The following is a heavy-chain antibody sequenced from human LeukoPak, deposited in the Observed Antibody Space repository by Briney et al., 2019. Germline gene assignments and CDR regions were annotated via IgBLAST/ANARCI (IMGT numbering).Heavy chain of an antibody. V-gene: IGHV1-8*01. CDR3: ARVAVVPFNYYYYMDV. D-gene: IGHD2-2*01. Sequence: ASVRVSCMASGYTFTSYDINWVRQAPGQGLEWMGWMNPKSGNTDYAQKFQGRVTMTRNTSISTAYMELSSLRSEDTSVYYCARVAVVPFNYYYYMDVWGKGTTVTVSS. CDR2: MNPKSGNT. J-gene: IGHJ6*03. CDR1: GYTFTSYD.